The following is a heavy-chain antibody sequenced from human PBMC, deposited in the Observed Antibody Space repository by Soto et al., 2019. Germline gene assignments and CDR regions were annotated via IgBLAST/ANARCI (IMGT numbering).Heavy chain of an antibody. CDR1: EYTSADYY. V-gene: IGHV1-2*02. Sequence: ASVKVSCKASEYTSADYYLHWIRQAPGQGFEWMGCTNLNDGRTNAPRRFQGTLTMTMDKSIKTVYMELSSLRSDDRAVYYCVRDGPSHQSIFDLWRQGTLVTVSS. J-gene: IGHJ4*02. CDR3: VRDGPSHQSIFDL. CDR2: TNLNDGRT.